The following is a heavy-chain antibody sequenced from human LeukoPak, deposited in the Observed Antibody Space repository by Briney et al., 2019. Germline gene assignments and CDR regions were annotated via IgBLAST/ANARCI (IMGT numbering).Heavy chain of an antibody. CDR3: ARERNNSDHYMDV. Sequence: SETLSLTCTVSRGSISYFYWSWIRQPPGKGLEWIGYIYSSGSTNYNPSLKSRVTISVDTSKNQFSLKLSSVTAADTAVYYCARERNNSDHYMDVWGKGTTVTVSS. CDR1: RGSISYFY. V-gene: IGHV4-59*01. J-gene: IGHJ6*03. D-gene: IGHD1-1*01. CDR2: IYSSGST.